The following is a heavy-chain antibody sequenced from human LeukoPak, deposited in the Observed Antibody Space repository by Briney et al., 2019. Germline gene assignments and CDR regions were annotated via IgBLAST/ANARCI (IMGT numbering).Heavy chain of an antibody. V-gene: IGHV3-21*01. J-gene: IGHJ4*02. D-gene: IGHD6-13*01. Sequence: SGGSLRLSCAASGFTFSTYSMNWVRQVPGKGLEWVSYISSSGSYIYYADSVKGRFTISRDNAKNSLYLQVNSLRAEDTAVCYCARANIAASSHFDYWGQGTLVTVSS. CDR2: ISSSGSYI. CDR3: ARANIAASSHFDY. CDR1: GFTFSTYS.